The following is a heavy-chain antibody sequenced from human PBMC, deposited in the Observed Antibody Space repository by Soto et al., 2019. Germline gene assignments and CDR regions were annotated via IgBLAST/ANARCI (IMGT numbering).Heavy chain of an antibody. CDR2: IYHSGST. Sequence: SETLSLTCAVSGGSISSSNWWSWVRQPPGKGLEWIGEIYHSGSTNYNPSLKSRVTISVDKSKNQFSLKLSSVTAAGTAVYYCARDPPPSSGSYGAFDIWGQGTMVTVSS. V-gene: IGHV4-4*02. D-gene: IGHD1-26*01. CDR3: ARDPPPSSGSYGAFDI. CDR1: GGSISSSNW. J-gene: IGHJ3*02.